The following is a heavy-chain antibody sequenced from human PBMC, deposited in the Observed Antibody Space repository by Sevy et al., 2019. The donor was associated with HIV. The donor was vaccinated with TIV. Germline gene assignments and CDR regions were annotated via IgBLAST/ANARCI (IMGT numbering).Heavy chain of an antibody. D-gene: IGHD3-22*01. CDR1: GFTFSSYA. V-gene: IGHV3-23*01. CDR3: AKGITMIVVVSFDY. Sequence: GGSLRLSCAASGFTFSSYAMSWVRQAPGKGLEWVSAISGSGGSTYYADSVKGRFTISRDNSKNTLYLQMNSLRAEDTAIYYCAKGITMIVVVSFDYWGQGTLVTVSS. CDR2: ISGSGGST. J-gene: IGHJ4*02.